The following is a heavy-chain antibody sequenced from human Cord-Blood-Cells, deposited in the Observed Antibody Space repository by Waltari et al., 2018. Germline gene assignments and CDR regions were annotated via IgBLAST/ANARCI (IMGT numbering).Heavy chain of an antibody. J-gene: IGHJ4*02. CDR2: INHSGST. V-gene: IGHV4-34*01. CDR1: GGSFSGYY. CDR3: ARNKWGKDY. Sequence: QVQLQQWGAGLLKPSETLSLTCAVYGGSFSGYYWSWIRQPPGKGLEWIGEINHSGSTTYNPSLKSRVTISVDTSKNQFSLKLSSETAADTAVYYCARNKWGKDYWGQGTLVTVSS. D-gene: IGHD2-8*01.